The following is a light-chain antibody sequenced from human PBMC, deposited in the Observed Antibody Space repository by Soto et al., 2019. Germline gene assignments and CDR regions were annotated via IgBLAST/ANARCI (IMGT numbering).Light chain of an antibody. CDR2: LGS. CDR1: QSLLHSNGYNY. CDR3: MQAIKTPRT. J-gene: IGKJ1*01. V-gene: IGKV2-28*01. Sequence: IVMTQSPLSLPVTPGEPASISCRSSQSLLHSNGYNYLDWYLQKPGQSPQLLIYLGSNRASGVPDRFIGSGSGTDFTLKISRVEAADVGIYYCMQAIKTPRTFGQGTKVEI.